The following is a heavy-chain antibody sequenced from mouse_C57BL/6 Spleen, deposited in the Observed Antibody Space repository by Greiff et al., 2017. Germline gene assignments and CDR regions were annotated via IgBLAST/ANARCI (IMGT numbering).Heavy chain of an antibody. CDR3: ARSYYYSSSYAFDY. V-gene: IGHV1-81*01. CDR1: GYTFTSYG. J-gene: IGHJ2*01. D-gene: IGHD1-1*01. Sequence: QVQLQQSGAELARPGASVKLSCKASGYTFTSYGISWVKQRTGQGLEWIGEIYPRSGNTYYNEKFKGKATLTADKSSSTAYMELRSLTSEDSAVYFCARSYYYSSSYAFDYWGQGTTLTVSS. CDR2: IYPRSGNT.